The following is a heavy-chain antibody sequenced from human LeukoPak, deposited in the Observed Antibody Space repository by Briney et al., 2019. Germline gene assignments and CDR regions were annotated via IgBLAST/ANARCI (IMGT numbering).Heavy chain of an antibody. D-gene: IGHD3-10*01. CDR3: ATALHIWFGELLVESVFDP. CDR1: GGTFSSYG. J-gene: IGHJ5*02. V-gene: IGHV1-69*04. CDR2: INPSGGST. Sequence: GSSVKVSCKASGGTFSSYGISWVRQAPGQGLEWMGIINPSGGSTDYAQKFQGRVTMTEDTSTDTAYMELSSLRSEDTAVYYCATALHIWFGELLVESVFDPWGQGTLVTVSS.